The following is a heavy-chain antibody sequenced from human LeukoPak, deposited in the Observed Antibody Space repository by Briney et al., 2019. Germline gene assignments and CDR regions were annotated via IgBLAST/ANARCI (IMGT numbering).Heavy chain of an antibody. Sequence: PSETLSLTCAVYGGSFSGYYWSWIRQPPGKGLEWIGEINHSGSTNYNPSLKSRVTISVDTSKNQFSLKLSSVTAADTAVYYCARRDLGATQNFDYWGQGILVTVSS. CDR3: ARRDLGATQNFDY. CDR2: INHSGST. CDR1: GGSFSGYY. D-gene: IGHD1-26*01. V-gene: IGHV4-34*01. J-gene: IGHJ4*02.